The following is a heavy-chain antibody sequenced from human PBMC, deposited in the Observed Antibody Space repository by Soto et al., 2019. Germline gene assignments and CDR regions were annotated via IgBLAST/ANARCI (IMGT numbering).Heavy chain of an antibody. D-gene: IGHD3-22*01. J-gene: IGHJ4*02. V-gene: IGHV5-10-1*01. CDR1: GYSFAGYW. Sequence: GESLKISCKGSGYSFAGYWITWVRQKPGKGLEWMGRIDPSDSQTCYSPSFRGHVTISVTKSITTVFLQWSSLRASDTAMYYCARQIYDSDTGPNFQYYFDSWGQGTPVTVSS. CDR3: ARQIYDSDTGPNFQYYFDS. CDR2: IDPSDSQT.